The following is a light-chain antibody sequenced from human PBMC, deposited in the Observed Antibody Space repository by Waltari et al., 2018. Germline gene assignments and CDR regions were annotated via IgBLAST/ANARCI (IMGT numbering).Light chain of an antibody. CDR3: QQYYSPPPLFT. V-gene: IGKV4-1*01. CDR1: QSFLYGSNNKNY. CDR2: WAS. Sequence: DIVMTQSPDSLAVSLGERATSNCKSSQSFLYGSNNKNYLAWYQQKPGQPPKLLIYWASSRESGVPDRFSGSGSGTDFTLTISSLQAEDVAVYYCQQYYSPPPLFTFGPGTKVDIK. J-gene: IGKJ3*01.